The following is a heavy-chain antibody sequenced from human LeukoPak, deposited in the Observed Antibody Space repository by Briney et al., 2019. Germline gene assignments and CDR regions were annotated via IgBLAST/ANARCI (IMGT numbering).Heavy chain of an antibody. Sequence: GASLMLSCAASGFTISGFWMSWVRQAPGKGLEWVANIKPDGGPGMQLGSLRGRFTVSRDHAKNSVYLQMNSLRADDTGVYYCARSNGHPSSWVIQLW. D-gene: IGHD6-13*01. CDR2: IKPDGGPG. CDR3: ARSNGHPSSWVIQL. CDR1: GFTISGFW. V-gene: IGHV3-7*01. J-gene: IGHJ2*01.